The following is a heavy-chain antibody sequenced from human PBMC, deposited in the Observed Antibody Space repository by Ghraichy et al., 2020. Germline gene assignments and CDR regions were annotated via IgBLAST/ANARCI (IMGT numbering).Heavy chain of an antibody. Sequence: AGSLRLSCTASGFTFSDYSMIWVRQAPGKGLECVSSISRRSNPTSYADSVQDRFTLSRDNAKNSVYLQMNRLRAEDTSLYYCVRQVGDDSSNWFDPWGQGTLVTVSS. V-gene: IGHV3-21*01. J-gene: IGHJ5*02. CDR3: VRQVGDDSSNWFDP. CDR1: GFTFSDYS. CDR2: ISRRSNPT. D-gene: IGHD5-18*01.